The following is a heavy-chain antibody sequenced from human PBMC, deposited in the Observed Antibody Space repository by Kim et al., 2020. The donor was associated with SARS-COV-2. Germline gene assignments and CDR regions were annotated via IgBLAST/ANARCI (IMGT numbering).Heavy chain of an antibody. CDR3: AREPLVLGLDDSSGYYKY. CDR2: INHSGST. J-gene: IGHJ4*02. V-gene: IGHV4-34*01. D-gene: IGHD3-22*01. CDR1: GGSFSDYY. Sequence: SETLSLTCAVYGGSFSDYYWSWIRQPPGKGLEWIGEINHSGSTNHNPSLKSRVTISLDTSKNQFSLKLSSVTAADTAVYYCAREPLVLGLDDSSGYYKYWGQGTLVSVSS.